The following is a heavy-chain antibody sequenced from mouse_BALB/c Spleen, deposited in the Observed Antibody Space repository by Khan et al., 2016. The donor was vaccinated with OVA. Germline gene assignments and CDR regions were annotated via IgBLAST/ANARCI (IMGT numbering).Heavy chain of an antibody. V-gene: IGHV1S22*01. CDR2: IYPGSGST. D-gene: IGHD2-12*01. CDR1: GYTFTSYW. CDR3: TRWSYWFAY. J-gene: IGHJ3*01. Sequence: LQQPGSELVRPGASVKLSCKASGYTFTSYWMHWVKQRPGQGLEWIGDIYPGSGSTNYDEKFKSKATLTVDTYSSTAYMQLSSPTSEDSAVYYCTRWSYWFAYWGQGTLVTVAA.